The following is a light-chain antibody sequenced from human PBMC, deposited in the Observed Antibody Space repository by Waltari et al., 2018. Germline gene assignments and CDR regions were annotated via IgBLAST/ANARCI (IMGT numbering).Light chain of an antibody. Sequence: DIVMTQSPDSLAVSLGARATINCKSSQSVLHSTNNTNNSGWYQQKPGQPPELLIYWASTRRSTVPDRFSGSGSGTDFTLTISSLQAEDVAVYYCLQYYSTPRTFGQGTKVEL. CDR1: QSVLHSTNNTNN. CDR2: WAS. V-gene: IGKV4-1*01. J-gene: IGKJ1*01. CDR3: LQYYSTPRT.